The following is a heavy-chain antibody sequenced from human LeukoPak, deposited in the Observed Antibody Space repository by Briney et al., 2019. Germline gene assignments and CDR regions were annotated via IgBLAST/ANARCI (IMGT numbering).Heavy chain of an antibody. V-gene: IGHV3-11*04. CDR1: GFTFSDYY. CDR3: ARGRRLSGSDDY. Sequence: PGGSLRLSCAASGFTFSDYYMSWIRQAPGKGLEWVSYISSSGSTKYYADSVKGRLTISRDNAENSLYLQMNSLRAEDTAVYYCARGRRLSGSDDYWGQGTLVTVSS. D-gene: IGHD1-26*01. CDR2: ISSSGSTK. J-gene: IGHJ4*02.